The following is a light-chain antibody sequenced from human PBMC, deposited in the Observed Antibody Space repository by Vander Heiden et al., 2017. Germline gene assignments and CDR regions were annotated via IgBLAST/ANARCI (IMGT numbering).Light chain of an antibody. Sequence: EFVLTQSPGTLSLSPGERATLSCRASRSVSSSYLAWYQQKPGQAPRLLIYGASSRATGIPDRFSGSGSGTDFTLTISRLEPEDFAVYYCQQYGSSRTFGQGTKVEIK. V-gene: IGKV3-20*01. CDR3: QQYGSSRT. J-gene: IGKJ1*01. CDR2: GAS. CDR1: RSVSSSY.